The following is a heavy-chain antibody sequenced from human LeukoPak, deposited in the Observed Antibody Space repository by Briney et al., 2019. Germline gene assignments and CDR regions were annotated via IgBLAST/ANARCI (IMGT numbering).Heavy chain of an antibody. CDR3: ARDNRLGASLDFYY. CDR1: GFTFSSYG. V-gene: IGHV3-33*01. Sequence: SLRLSCAASGFTFSSYGMDWDRQTQGQGLGWEAVIWTDGSNKYYADSAKCRFTLSTDNSKITQYLYMNSLRAKDTAVYSCARDNRLGASLDFYYWGQGTLVTVSS. D-gene: IGHD3-16*01. CDR2: IWTDGSNK. J-gene: IGHJ4*02.